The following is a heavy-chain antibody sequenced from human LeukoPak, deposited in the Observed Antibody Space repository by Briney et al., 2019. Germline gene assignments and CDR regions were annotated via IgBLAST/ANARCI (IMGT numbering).Heavy chain of an antibody. J-gene: IGHJ6*03. D-gene: IGHD3-10*01. V-gene: IGHV4-59*11. CDR3: ARIKRSGSYYNGFSYYMDV. CDR2: IYYSGST. CDR1: GGSTSSHY. Sequence: SETLSLTCTVSGGSTSSHYWTWIRQPPGKGLDWIAFIYYSGSTNYNPSLKSRVTTSVDTSNNQFSLKLSSVTAADTAVYYCARIKRSGSYYNGFSYYMDVWGKGTTVTVSS.